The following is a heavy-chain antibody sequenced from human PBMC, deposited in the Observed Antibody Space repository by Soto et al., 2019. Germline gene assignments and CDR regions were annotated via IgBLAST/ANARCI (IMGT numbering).Heavy chain of an antibody. Sequence: PSETLSLTCTVSGGSISSYYWSWIRQPPGKGLEWIGYIYYSGSTNYNPSLKSRVTISVDTSKNQFSLKLSSVTAADTAVYYCAREAVDTAMVRTIDYWGQETLVTVSS. V-gene: IGHV4-59*01. CDR3: AREAVDTAMVRTIDY. D-gene: IGHD5-18*01. CDR2: IYYSGST. CDR1: GGSISSYY. J-gene: IGHJ4*02.